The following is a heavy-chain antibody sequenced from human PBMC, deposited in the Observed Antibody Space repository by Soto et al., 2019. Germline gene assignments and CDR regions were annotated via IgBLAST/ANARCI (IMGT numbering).Heavy chain of an antibody. CDR3: AREGYSGPYGMDV. J-gene: IGHJ6*02. Sequence: ASVKVSCKASGGTFSSYAISWVRQAPGQGLEWMGGIIPIFGTANYAQKFQGRVTITADESTSTAYMELSSLRSEDTAVYYCAREGYSGPYGMDVWGQGTTVTVSS. CDR2: IIPIFGTA. D-gene: IGHD1-26*01. V-gene: IGHV1-69*13. CDR1: GGTFSSYA.